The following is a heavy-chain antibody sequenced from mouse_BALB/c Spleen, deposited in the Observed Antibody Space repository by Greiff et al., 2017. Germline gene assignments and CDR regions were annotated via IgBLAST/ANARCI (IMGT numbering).Heavy chain of an antibody. CDR2: ISSGGGST. D-gene: IGHD2-4*01. CDR3: ASYDYLFDY. J-gene: IGHJ2*01. Sequence: EVKLMESGGGLVKPGGSLKLSCAASGFAFSSYDMSWVRQTPEKRLEWVAYISSGGGSTYYPDTVKGRFTISRDNAKNTLYLQMSSLKSEDTAMYYCASYDYLFDYWGQGTTLTVSS. CDR1: GFAFSSYD. V-gene: IGHV5-12-1*01.